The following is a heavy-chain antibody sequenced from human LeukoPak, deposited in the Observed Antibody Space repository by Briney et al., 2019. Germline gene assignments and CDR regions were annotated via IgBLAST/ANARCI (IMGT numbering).Heavy chain of an antibody. V-gene: IGHV3-20*04. CDR1: GFTFDDYG. D-gene: IGHD4-23*01. CDR2: INWNGGST. CDR3: ARSRIGRWLPLYYFDY. J-gene: IGHJ4*02. Sequence: GGSLRLSCAASGFTFDDYGMSWVRQAPGKGLEWVSGINWNGGSTGYADSVKGRFTISRDNAKNSLYLQMNSLRAEDTALYYCARSRIGRWLPLYYFDYWGQGTLVTVSS.